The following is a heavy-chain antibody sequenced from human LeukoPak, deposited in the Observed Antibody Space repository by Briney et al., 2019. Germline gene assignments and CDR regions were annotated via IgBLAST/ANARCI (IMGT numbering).Heavy chain of an antibody. J-gene: IGHJ4*02. CDR2: IYYSGST. V-gene: IGHV4-59*01. CDR1: GGSISSYY. D-gene: IGHD1/OR15-1a*01. Sequence: PSETLSLTCTVSGGSISSYYWSWIRRPPGKGLEWIGYIYYSGSTNYNPSLKSRVTISIDTSKNQFSLKLSSVTAADTAVYYCARENKGRFNYFDYWGQGTLVTVSS. CDR3: ARENKGRFNYFDY.